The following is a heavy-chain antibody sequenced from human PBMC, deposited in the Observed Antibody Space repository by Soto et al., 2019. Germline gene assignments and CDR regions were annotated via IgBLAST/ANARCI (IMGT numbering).Heavy chain of an antibody. J-gene: IGHJ4*02. D-gene: IGHD2-21*01. CDR3: AKDAVYNDGLWLMDH. CDR1: GLPHSSFA. V-gene: IGHV3-23*05. CDR2: IYGSGRGI. Sequence: HPWGSLRLSCAASGLPHSSFAMMWVRQAPGKGLECVSGIYGSGRGIEYADSVKGRFTISRDNSKNTVYLQMTDLRADDTAVYYCAKDAVYNDGLWLMDHWGQGTQVTVSS.